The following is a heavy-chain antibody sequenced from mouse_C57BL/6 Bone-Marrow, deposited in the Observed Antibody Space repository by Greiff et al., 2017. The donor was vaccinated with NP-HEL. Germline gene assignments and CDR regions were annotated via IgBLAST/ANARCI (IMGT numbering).Heavy chain of an antibody. CDR1: EYEFPSHD. J-gene: IGHJ4*01. CDR2: INSDGGST. V-gene: IGHV5-2*01. Sequence: EVQRVESGGGLVQPGESLKLSCESNEYEFPSHDMSWVRKTPEKRLELVAAINSDGGSTYYPDTMERRIIISRDTTKKPLYLQMSSLRSEDAALYYCARSSHGAMDYWGQGTSVTVSS. CDR3: ARSSHGAMDY. D-gene: IGHD1-1*01.